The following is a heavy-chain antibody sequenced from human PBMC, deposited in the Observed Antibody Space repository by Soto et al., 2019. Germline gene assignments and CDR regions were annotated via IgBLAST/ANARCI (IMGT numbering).Heavy chain of an antibody. Sequence: ASETLSLTCTVSGGSISSGDYYWSWIRQPPGKGLEWIGYIYYSGSTYYNPSLKSRVTISVDTSKNQFSLKLSSVTAADTAVYYCARARGARYFDYWGRGTLVTVSS. CDR2: IYYSGST. D-gene: IGHD2-15*01. V-gene: IGHV4-30-4*01. CDR1: GGSISSGDYY. CDR3: ARARGARYFDY. J-gene: IGHJ4*02.